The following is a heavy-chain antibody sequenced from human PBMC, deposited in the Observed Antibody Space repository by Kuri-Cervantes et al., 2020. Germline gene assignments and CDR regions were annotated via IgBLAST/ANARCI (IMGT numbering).Heavy chain of an antibody. Sequence: ASVKVSCKASGYTFTSCGISWVRQAPGQGLEWMGWISAYNGNTNYAQKLQGRVTMTTDTSTSTAYMELRSLRSDDTAVYYCARDSPGGYYDILTGYYSYYGMDVWGQGTTVTVSS. CDR2: ISAYNGNT. CDR1: GYTFTSCG. CDR3: ARDSPGGYYDILTGYYSYYGMDV. D-gene: IGHD3-9*01. V-gene: IGHV1-18*01. J-gene: IGHJ6*02.